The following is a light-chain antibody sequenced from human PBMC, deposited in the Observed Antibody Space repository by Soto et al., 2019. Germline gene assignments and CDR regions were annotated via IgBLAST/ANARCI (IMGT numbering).Light chain of an antibody. CDR2: GAS. V-gene: IGKV3-15*01. CDR3: QQYYKWPRT. Sequence: EIVMTQAPATLSVSPGERATLSCRASQSVSSSLVWFQQKPGQAPRLLIYGASTRATGIPARFSGSGSGTEFALTISSLQSEDFAVYYCQQYYKWPRTFGQGTQVDSK. CDR1: QSVSSS. J-gene: IGKJ1*01.